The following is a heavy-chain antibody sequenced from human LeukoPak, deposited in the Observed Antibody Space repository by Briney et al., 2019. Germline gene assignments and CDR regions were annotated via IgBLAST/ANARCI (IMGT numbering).Heavy chain of an antibody. D-gene: IGHD5-18*01. CDR2: IIPILGIA. J-gene: IGHJ4*02. CDR1: GGTFSSYT. CDR3: ARGGKGIQLWPDY. Sequence: ASVKVSCKASGGTFSSYTISWVRQAPGQGLEWMGRIIPILGIANYAQKFQGRVTITADKSTSTAYMELSSLRSEDTAVYYRARGGKGIQLWPDYWGQGTLVTVSS. V-gene: IGHV1-69*02.